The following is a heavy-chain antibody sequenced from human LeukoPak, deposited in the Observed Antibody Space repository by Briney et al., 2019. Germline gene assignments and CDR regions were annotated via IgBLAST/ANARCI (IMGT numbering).Heavy chain of an antibody. J-gene: IGHJ3*02. CDR1: GFTFSSYA. CDR2: ISYDGSNK. CDR3: ARDREGIVVFDAFDI. Sequence: GRSLRLSCAASGFTFSSYAMHWVRQAPGKGLEWVAVISYDGSNKYYADSVKGRFTISRDNPKNTLYLQMNSLRAEDTAVYYCARDREGIVVFDAFDIWGQGTMVTVSS. V-gene: IGHV3-30*04. D-gene: IGHD3-22*01.